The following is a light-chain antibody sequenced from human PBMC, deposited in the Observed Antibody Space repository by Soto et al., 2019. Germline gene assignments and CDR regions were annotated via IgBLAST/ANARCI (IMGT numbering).Light chain of an antibody. J-gene: IGKJ5*01. CDR1: QSVSSY. Sequence: EIVLTQSPVTLSFSPGERATPFCRASQSVSSYLAWYQQKPGQAPSLLIYDASNRATGIPARFSGSGSGTDFTLTISSLEPEDFAVYYCQQRKNWQVTFGQGTRLEIK. CDR2: DAS. V-gene: IGKV3-11*01. CDR3: QQRKNWQVT.